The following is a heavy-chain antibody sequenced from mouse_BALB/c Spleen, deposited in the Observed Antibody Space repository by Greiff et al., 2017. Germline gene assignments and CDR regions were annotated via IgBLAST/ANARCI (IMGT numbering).Heavy chain of an antibody. J-gene: IGHJ3*01. Sequence: DVQLQESGPGLVKPSQSLSLTCSVTGYSITSGYYWNWIRQFPGNKLEWMGYISYDGSNNYNPSLKNRISITRDTSKNQFFLKLNSVTTEDTATYYCAGTGTWFAYWGQGTLVTVSA. CDR2: ISYDGSN. V-gene: IGHV3-6*02. CDR3: AGTGTWFAY. D-gene: IGHD4-1*01. CDR1: GYSITSGYY.